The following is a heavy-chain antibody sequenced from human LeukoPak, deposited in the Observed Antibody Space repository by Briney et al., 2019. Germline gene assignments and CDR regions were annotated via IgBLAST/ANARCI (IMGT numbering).Heavy chain of an antibody. CDR2: INAGNGNT. Sequence: GASVKVSCKASGYTFTSYAMHWVRQAPGQRLEWMGWINAGNGNTKYSQKFQGGVTITRDTSASTAYMELSSLRSEDTAVYYCARDLNVLRYFDWLFPADGMDVWGKGTTVTVSS. D-gene: IGHD3-9*01. V-gene: IGHV1-3*01. J-gene: IGHJ6*04. CDR3: ARDLNVLRYFDWLFPADGMDV. CDR1: GYTFTSYA.